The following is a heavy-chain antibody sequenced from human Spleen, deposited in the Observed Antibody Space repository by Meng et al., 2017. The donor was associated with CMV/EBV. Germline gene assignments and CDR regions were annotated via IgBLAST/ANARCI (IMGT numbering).Heavy chain of an antibody. CDR1: GFTFDDYA. CDR2: ISWNSGNI. CDR3: AKGYCSSTSCYPDDAFDI. J-gene: IGHJ3*02. V-gene: IGHV3-9*01. D-gene: IGHD2-2*01. Sequence: GGSLRLSCAASGFTFDDYAMHWVRQAPGKGLEWVSGISWNSGNIGYADSVRGRFTISRDNAKNSLYLQMNSLRAEDTALYYCAKGYCSSTSCYPDDAFDIWGQGTMVTVSS.